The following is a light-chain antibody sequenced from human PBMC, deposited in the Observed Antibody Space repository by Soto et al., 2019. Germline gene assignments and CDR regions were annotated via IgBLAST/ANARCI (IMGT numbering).Light chain of an antibody. CDR2: TAY. Sequence: DIQMTQSPSSLSASVGDSVTLTCRASQRLFSFLNWYQQAPGRAPKLLISTAYKLQSGVPSRFSVSESGTEFTLTISSLQPEDFPIYFCQQTYSAPFTFGPGTKVDVK. CDR3: QQTYSAPFT. CDR1: QRLFSF. J-gene: IGKJ3*01. V-gene: IGKV1-39*01.